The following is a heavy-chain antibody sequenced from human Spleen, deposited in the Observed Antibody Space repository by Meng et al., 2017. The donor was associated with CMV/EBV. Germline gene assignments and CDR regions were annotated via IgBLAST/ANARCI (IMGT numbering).Heavy chain of an antibody. Sequence: CKASGYSFTSYGVSWVRQAPGQGLEWMGWISGYDGKTKYHQKFQGRVTMTTDTSASTAYMDLRSLRSDDTATYYCVRDHSRGSNWFDPWGRGTLVTVSS. CDR1: GYSFTSYG. V-gene: IGHV1-18*01. D-gene: IGHD3-22*01. CDR2: ISGYDGKT. CDR3: VRDHSRGSNWFDP. J-gene: IGHJ5*02.